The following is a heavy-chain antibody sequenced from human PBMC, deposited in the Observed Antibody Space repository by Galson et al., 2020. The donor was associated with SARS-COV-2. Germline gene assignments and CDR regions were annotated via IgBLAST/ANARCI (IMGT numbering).Heavy chain of an antibody. Sequence: SGPTLVKPTQTLTLTCTFSGFSLSTSGVGVGWIRQPPGKALEWLALIYWDDDKRYSPSLKSRLTITKDTSKNQVVLTMTNMDPVDTATYYCARTSLLWFGHWYGMDVWGQGTTVT. J-gene: IGHJ6*02. CDR1: GFSLSTSGVG. V-gene: IGHV2-5*02. D-gene: IGHD3-10*01. CDR3: ARTSLLWFGHWYGMDV. CDR2: IYWDDDK.